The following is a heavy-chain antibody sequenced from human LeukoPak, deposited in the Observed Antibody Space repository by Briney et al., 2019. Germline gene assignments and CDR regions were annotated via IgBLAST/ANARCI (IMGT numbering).Heavy chain of an antibody. D-gene: IGHD4-17*01. J-gene: IGHJ4*02. CDR1: GFTFSSYS. V-gene: IGHV3-21*04. CDR3: ARDPFMTTGWGIDY. Sequence: TGGSLRLSCAASGFTFSSYSMNWVRQAPGKGLEWVSSISSSSSYIYYADSVKGRFTISRDNARNSLHLQMNSLRVEDTAVYYCARDPFMTTGWGIDYWGQGTLVTVSS. CDR2: ISSSSSYI.